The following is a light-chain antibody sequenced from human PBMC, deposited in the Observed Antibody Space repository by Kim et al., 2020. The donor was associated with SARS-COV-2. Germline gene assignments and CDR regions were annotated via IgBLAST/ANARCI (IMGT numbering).Light chain of an antibody. CDR2: WAS. CDR1: QSVLFSSNNKNY. CDR3: QQYSSTPRT. J-gene: IGKJ1*01. Sequence: DIVMTQSPDSLAVSLGERATINCKSSQSVLFSSNNKNYLAWYQQKPGQPPKLLIYWASTRESGVPDRFSGSGSGTDFTLTISSLQAEDVAVYYCQQYSSTPRTFGQGTMVDIK. V-gene: IGKV4-1*01.